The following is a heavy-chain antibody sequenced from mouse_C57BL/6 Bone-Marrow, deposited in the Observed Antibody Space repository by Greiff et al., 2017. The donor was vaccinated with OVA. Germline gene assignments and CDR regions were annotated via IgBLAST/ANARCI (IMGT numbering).Heavy chain of an antibody. V-gene: IGHV14-3*01. CDR2: IDPANGNT. CDR1: GFNIKNTY. CDR3: ATYYSNPWFAY. J-gene: IGHJ3*01. D-gene: IGHD2-5*01. Sequence: EVQLQQSVAELVRPGASVKLSCTASGFNIKNTYMPWVKQRPEQGLEWIGRIDPANGNTKYAPKFQGKATITADTSSNTAYLQLSSLTSEDTAIYYCATYYSNPWFAYWGQGTLVTVSA.